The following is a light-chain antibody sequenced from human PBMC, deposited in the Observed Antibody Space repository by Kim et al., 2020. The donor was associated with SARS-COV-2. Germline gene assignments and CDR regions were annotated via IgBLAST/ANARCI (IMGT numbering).Light chain of an antibody. CDR3: QQYNRSPGLT. CDR1: HSIGTW. Sequence: DIQMTQSSSTLSVSVGDRVTITCRASHSIGTWLAWYQQKPGKAPRLLIYEASNLDSGVPSRFSGSGSGTEFTLTISSLQTDDFATYYCQQYNRSPGLTFGGGTKVDIK. CDR2: EAS. V-gene: IGKV1-5*03. J-gene: IGKJ4*01.